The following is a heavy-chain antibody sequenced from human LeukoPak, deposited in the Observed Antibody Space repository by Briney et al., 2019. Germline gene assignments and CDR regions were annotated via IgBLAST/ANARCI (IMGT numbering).Heavy chain of an antibody. D-gene: IGHD1-26*01. Sequence: PSETLSLTCTVSGGSISSYYWSWIRQPPGKGLEYIGYINYSGSTNYNPSLKSRVTISVDTSKNQFSLKLRSVTAADTAVYYCAGRGLRSWNFDCWGQGTLVTVSS. V-gene: IGHV4-59*08. CDR3: AGRGLRSWNFDC. CDR2: INYSGST. J-gene: IGHJ4*02. CDR1: GGSISSYY.